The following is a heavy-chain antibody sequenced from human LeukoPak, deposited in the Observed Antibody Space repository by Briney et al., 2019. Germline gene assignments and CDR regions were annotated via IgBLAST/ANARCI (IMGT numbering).Heavy chain of an antibody. CDR1: GFTFSSYA. D-gene: IGHD4-17*01. V-gene: IGHV3-48*03. CDR2: ISGSGTTM. CDR3: VRDRFDYALDY. J-gene: IGHJ4*02. Sequence: PGGSLRLSCAASGFTFSSYAMNWVRQPPGKGLEWVAYISGSGTTMYYAASVKGRFTISRDNAKNSVFLQMSSLRGDDSAIYFCVRDRFDYALDYWGLGVLVTVSS.